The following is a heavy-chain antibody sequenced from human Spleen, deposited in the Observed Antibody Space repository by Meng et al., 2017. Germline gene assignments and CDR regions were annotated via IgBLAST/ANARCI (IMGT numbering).Heavy chain of an antibody. D-gene: IGHD3-22*01. CDR3: AKDLDSSGYYYFLA. CDR2: INWDGTSR. Sequence: GESLKISCAASGFSFDDFTMHWVRQTPGKGLEWVSLINWDGTSRHYTDSVKGRFTISRDNSKNSLFLQMNSLRTEDTALYYCAKDLDSSGYYYFLAWGQGTMVTVSS. CDR1: GFSFDDFT. V-gene: IGHV3-43*01. J-gene: IGHJ3*01.